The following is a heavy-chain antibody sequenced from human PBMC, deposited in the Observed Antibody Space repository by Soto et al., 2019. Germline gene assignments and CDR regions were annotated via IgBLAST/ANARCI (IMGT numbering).Heavy chain of an antibody. CDR1: GDTFSSFA. CDR3: ARSSGGNFGIIIEGSNWFDP. J-gene: IGHJ5*02. Sequence: SVKVSCKASGDTFSSFAIDWVRQAPGQGLEWMGGFNPIFRTAKYAQKFQGRVTMTRDTSRSTVYMELRSLRSDDTAIYYCARSSGGNFGIIIEGSNWFDPWGQGTLVTVSS. CDR2: FNPIFRTA. V-gene: IGHV1-69*05. D-gene: IGHD3-3*01.